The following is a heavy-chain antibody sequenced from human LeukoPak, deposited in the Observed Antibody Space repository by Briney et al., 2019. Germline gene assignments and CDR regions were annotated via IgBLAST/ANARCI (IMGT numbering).Heavy chain of an antibody. Sequence: ASVRVSCKVSGDTLTELSMHWVRQAPGKGLEWMGGFDPEDGETIYAQKFQGRVTMTTDTSTSTAYMELRSLRSDDTAVYYCARDEGATNPDYWGQGTLVTVSS. J-gene: IGHJ4*02. CDR1: GDTLTELS. CDR3: ARDEGATNPDY. CDR2: FDPEDGET. V-gene: IGHV1-24*01. D-gene: IGHD1-26*01.